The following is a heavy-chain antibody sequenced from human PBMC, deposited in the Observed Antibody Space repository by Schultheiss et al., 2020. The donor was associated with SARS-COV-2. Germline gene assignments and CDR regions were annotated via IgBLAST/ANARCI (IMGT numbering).Heavy chain of an antibody. J-gene: IGHJ5*02. CDR3: ARMWFGDLTLDP. V-gene: IGHV4-34*01. Sequence: SETLSLTCAVYGGSFRSYHWSWIRQPPGKGLEWIGEINHSGSTNYNPSLKSRVTISVDTSKNQFSLKLSSVTAADTAVYYCARMWFGDLTLDPWGQGTLVTVSS. CDR1: GGSFRSYH. CDR2: INHSGST. D-gene: IGHD3-10*01.